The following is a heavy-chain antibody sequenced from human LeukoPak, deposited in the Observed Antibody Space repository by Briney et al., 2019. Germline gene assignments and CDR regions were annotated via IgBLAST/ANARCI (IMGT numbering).Heavy chain of an antibody. CDR2: INAGNGNT. Sequence: ASVKVSCKASGYTFTSYAMHWVRQAPGQRLEWMGWINAGNGNTKYSQKFQGRVSITRDTSISTAYMELSRLRSDDTAVYYCARDDYVWGSESYWGQGTLVTVSS. J-gene: IGHJ4*02. V-gene: IGHV1-3*01. CDR3: ARDDYVWGSESY. D-gene: IGHD3-16*01. CDR1: GYTFTSYA.